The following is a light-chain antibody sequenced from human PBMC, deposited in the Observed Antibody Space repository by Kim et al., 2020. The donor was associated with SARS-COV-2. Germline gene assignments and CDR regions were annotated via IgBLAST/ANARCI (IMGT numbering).Light chain of an antibody. CDR3: QAWDSSTGV. Sequence: SYELTQPPSVSVSPGQTASITCSGDKLGNKYVCWFQQRPGQSPVLVIYQDAKRPSGIPERFSGSNSGNTATLTISGAQALDEADYYCQAWDSSTGVFGTGTKVTV. V-gene: IGLV3-1*01. CDR1: KLGNKY. J-gene: IGLJ1*01. CDR2: QDA.